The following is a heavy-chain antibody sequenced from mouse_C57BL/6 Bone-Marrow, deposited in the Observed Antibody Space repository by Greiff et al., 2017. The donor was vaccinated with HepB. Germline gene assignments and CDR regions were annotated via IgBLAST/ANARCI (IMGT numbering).Heavy chain of an antibody. D-gene: IGHD3-2*02. V-gene: IGHV1-5*01. CDR2: IYPGNSDT. Sequence: VQLQQSGTVLARPGASVKMSCKTSGYTFTSYWMHWVKQRPGQGLEWIGAIYPGNSDTSYNQKFKGKAKLTAVTSASTAYMELSSLTNEDSAVYYCTRRDSSGYRAMDYWGQGTSVTVSS. CDR1: GYTFTSYW. CDR3: TRRDSSGYRAMDY. J-gene: IGHJ4*01.